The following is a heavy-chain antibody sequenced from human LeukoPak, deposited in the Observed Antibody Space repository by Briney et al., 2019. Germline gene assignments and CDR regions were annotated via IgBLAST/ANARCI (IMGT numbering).Heavy chain of an antibody. D-gene: IGHD6-6*01. V-gene: IGHV1-2*02. CDR2: IHPNSGGT. J-gene: IGHJ4*02. CDR3: ASGSSADY. CDR1: EHTFTNYY. Sequence: GASVKVSCKTSEHTFTNYYMHWARQVPGQGLEWLGWIHPNSGGTNYAQRFQARVTMTRDMSISTAYMELSGLTSDDTAVYYCASGSSADYWGQGTLVTVSS.